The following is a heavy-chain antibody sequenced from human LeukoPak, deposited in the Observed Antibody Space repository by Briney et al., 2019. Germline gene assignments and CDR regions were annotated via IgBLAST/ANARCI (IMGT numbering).Heavy chain of an antibody. CDR1: GGSISNSNYY. V-gene: IGHV4-39*07. Sequence: SETLSLTCTVFGGSISNSNYYWGWIRQPPGKGLEWIGTIYYSGSTYYNPSLKSRVTISVDTSKNQFSLKLSSVTAADTAVYYCARATVTTRGDAFDIWGQGTMVTVSS. D-gene: IGHD4-17*01. CDR2: IYYSGST. J-gene: IGHJ3*02. CDR3: ARATVTTRGDAFDI.